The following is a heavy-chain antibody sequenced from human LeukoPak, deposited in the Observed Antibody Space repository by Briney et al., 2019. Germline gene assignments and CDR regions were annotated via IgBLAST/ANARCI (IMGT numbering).Heavy chain of an antibody. CDR1: GGSISSYY. Sequence: SETLSLTRTVSGGSISSYYWSWIRQPPGKGLEWIGYIYYSGSANYNPSLTSRVTISVDTSKNQFSLKLSSVTAADTAVYYCARVYYSNSYDYWYFDLWGRGTLVTVSS. D-gene: IGHD6-13*01. J-gene: IGHJ2*01. V-gene: IGHV4-59*01. CDR2: IYYSGSA. CDR3: ARVYYSNSYDYWYFDL.